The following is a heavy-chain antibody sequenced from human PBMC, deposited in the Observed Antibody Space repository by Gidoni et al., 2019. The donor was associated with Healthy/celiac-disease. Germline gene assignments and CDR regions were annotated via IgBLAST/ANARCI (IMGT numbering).Heavy chain of an antibody. D-gene: IGHD3-22*01. J-gene: IGHJ3*02. CDR3: ARDPPLDYYDSSGFYAFDI. Sequence: QVQLVESGGGLVKPGGSLRLSCAASGFTFSDYYIRWIRQAPGKGLEWVSYISSSGSTIYYADSVKGRFTISRDNAKNSLYLQMNSLRAEDTAVYYCARDPPLDYYDSSGFYAFDIWGQGTMVTVSS. CDR1: GFTFSDYY. V-gene: IGHV3-11*01. CDR2: ISSSGSTI.